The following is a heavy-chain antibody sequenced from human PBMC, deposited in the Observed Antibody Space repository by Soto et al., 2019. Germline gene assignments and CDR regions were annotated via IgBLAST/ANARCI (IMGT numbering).Heavy chain of an antibody. CDR1: GFTFSNAW. J-gene: IGHJ6*02. CDR3: TTDSYDSSGYYYYGMDV. D-gene: IGHD3-22*01. V-gene: IGHV3-15*01. Sequence: GGSLRLSCAASGFTFSNAWMSWVRQAPGKGLEWVGRIKSKTDGGTTDYAAPVKGRFTISRDDSKNTLYLQMNSLKTEDTAVYYCTTDSYDSSGYYYYGMDVWGQGTTVTVSS. CDR2: IKSKTDGGTT.